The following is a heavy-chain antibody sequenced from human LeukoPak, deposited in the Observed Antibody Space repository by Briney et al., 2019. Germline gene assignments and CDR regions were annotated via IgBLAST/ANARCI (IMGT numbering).Heavy chain of an antibody. V-gene: IGHV3-66*01. D-gene: IGHD6-19*01. CDR3: ARAISGWSYYFDY. J-gene: IGHJ4*02. CDR1: GFTVSSNY. Sequence: GGSLRLSCAASGFTVSSNYMSWVRQAPGKGLEWVSVIYSGGSTYYADSVKGRFTISRDNSKNTLYLQMNSLRAEDTAVYYCARAISGWSYYFDYWGQGTLVTVSS. CDR2: IYSGGST.